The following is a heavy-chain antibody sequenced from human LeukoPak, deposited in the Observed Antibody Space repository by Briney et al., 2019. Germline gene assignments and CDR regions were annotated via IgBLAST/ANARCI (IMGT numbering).Heavy chain of an antibody. D-gene: IGHD6-13*01. CDR3: ARVRYGAAAGTRFDY. Sequence: GASVKVSCKASGYTFTGYYMHWVRQAPGQGLEWMGWINPNSGGTNYAQKFQGRVTMTRDTSIRTAYMELSRLRSDDTAVYYCARVRYGAAAGTRFDYWGQGTLVTVSS. CDR2: INPNSGGT. V-gene: IGHV1-2*02. J-gene: IGHJ4*02. CDR1: GYTFTGYY.